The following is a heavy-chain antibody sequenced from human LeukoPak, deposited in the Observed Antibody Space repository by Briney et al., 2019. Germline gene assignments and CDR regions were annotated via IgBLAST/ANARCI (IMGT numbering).Heavy chain of an antibody. D-gene: IGHD3-22*01. CDR1: GGSFSGYY. J-gene: IGHJ4*02. Sequence: SETLSLTCAVYGGSFSGYYWSWIRQPPGKGLEWIGEINHSGSTNYNPSLKSRVTISVDTSKNQFSLKLSSVTAADTAVYYCASFAREGVVVTHFDYWGQGTLVT. CDR2: INHSGST. V-gene: IGHV4-34*01. CDR3: ASFAREGVVVTHFDY.